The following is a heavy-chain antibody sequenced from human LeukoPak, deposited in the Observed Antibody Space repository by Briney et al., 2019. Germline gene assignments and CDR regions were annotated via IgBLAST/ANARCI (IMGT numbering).Heavy chain of an antibody. Sequence: ASVKVSCKASGYTFTSYGISWVRQAPGQGLEWMGWISAYNGNTNYAQKLQGRVTMTTDTSTSTAYMELRSLRSDDTAVYYCARLGYSYGYHYGMDVWGQGTTVTVSS. V-gene: IGHV1-18*01. J-gene: IGHJ6*02. D-gene: IGHD5-18*01. CDR3: ARLGYSYGYHYGMDV. CDR1: GYTFTSYG. CDR2: ISAYNGNT.